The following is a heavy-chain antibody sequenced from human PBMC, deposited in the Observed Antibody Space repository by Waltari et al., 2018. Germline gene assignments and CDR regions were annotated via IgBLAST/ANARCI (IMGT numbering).Heavy chain of an antibody. Sequence: QVQLVQSGAEVKKPGSSVKVSCKAPGGTFSSYSISWVRPAPGQGLEWMGGIIPIFGTANYAQKFQGRVTITADESTSTAYMELSSLRSEDTAVYYCARDGPGVFRGSYQYWGQGTLVTVSS. V-gene: IGHV1-69*01. D-gene: IGHD1-26*01. CDR1: GGTFSSYS. CDR3: ARDGPGVFRGSYQY. J-gene: IGHJ4*02. CDR2: IIPIFGTA.